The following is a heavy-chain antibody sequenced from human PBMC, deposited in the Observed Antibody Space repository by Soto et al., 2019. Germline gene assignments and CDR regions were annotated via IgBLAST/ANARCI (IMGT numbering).Heavy chain of an antibody. Sequence: EVQLVESGGGLVQPGGSLRLSCAASGFTFSDSWMDWVRQAPGKGPEWVANIKQDGSEKNYVDSVKGRFTISRDNAKNSLYLQMNSLRAKDTAVYYCASLGRHGWGQGTTVTVSS. CDR2: IKQDGSEK. V-gene: IGHV3-7*01. J-gene: IGHJ6*02. CDR3: ASLGRHG. CDR1: GFTFSDSW. D-gene: IGHD3-16*01.